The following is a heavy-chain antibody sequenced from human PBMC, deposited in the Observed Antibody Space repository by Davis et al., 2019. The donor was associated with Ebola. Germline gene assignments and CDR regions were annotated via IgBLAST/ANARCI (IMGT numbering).Heavy chain of an antibody. CDR1: GGTFSSYA. CDR2: IIPIFGTA. D-gene: IGHD3-9*01. J-gene: IGHJ6*02. Sequence: SVKVSCKASGGTFSSYAISWVRQAPGQGLEWMGGIIPIFGTANYAQKFQGRVTITADESTSTAYMELSSLRSEDTAVYYCASPPNYDILKYYYYGMDVWGQGTTVTVSS. CDR3: ASPPNYDILKYYYYGMDV. V-gene: IGHV1-69*13.